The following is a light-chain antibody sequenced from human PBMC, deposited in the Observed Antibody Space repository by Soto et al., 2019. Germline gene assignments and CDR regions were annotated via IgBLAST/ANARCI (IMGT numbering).Light chain of an antibody. CDR3: QHYNSYSEA. V-gene: IGKV1-5*03. J-gene: IGKJ1*01. CDR2: KAS. Sequence: DIQMTQSPSTVSGSLGDRVTXTCRASQTISSWLAWYQQKPGKAPKLLIYKASTLKSGVPSRFSGSGSGTEFTLTISSLQPDDFATYYCQHYNSYSEAFGQGTTVDI. CDR1: QTISSW.